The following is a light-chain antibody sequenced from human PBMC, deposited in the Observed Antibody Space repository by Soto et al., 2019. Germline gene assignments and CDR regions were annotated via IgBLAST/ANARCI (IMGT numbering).Light chain of an antibody. CDR1: QSVSSSY. CDR2: GAS. CDR3: QHYSSSPPEFT. Sequence: IVLTQSPGTLSLSPGERATLSCRASQSVSSSYLAWYQQRPGQAPRLLIFGASYRATGIPDRFSGSGSGTDFTLTISRLEPEDFAVYYCQHYSSSPPEFTFGPGTKVDSK. J-gene: IGKJ3*01. V-gene: IGKV3-20*01.